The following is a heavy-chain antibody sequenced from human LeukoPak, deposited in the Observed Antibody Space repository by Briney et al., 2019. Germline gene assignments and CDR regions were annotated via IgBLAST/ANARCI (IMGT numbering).Heavy chain of an antibody. CDR3: ARDREYQLQFDL. CDR1: RYTFTSYY. J-gene: IGHJ2*01. CDR2: INPSGGST. D-gene: IGHD2-2*01. Sequence: ASVKVSCKASRYTFTSYYMHWVRQAPGQGLEWMGIINPSGGSTSYAQKFQGRVTMTRDMSTSAVYMELSSLRSEDTAVYYCARDREYQLQFDLWGRGTLVTVSS. V-gene: IGHV1-46*01.